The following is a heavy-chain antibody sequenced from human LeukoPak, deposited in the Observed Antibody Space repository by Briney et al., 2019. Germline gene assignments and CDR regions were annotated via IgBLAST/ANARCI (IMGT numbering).Heavy chain of an antibody. Sequence: PGGSLRLSCAASGFTFSSYWMSWVRQAPGKGLEWVANIKQDGIEKYYLDSVKGRFTISRDNAKNSVYLQMNSLRVEDTAAYYCGRGWAVDFWGQGTLVTVSS. D-gene: IGHD5-24*01. CDR2: IKQDGIEK. CDR1: GFTFSSYW. CDR3: GRGWAVDF. J-gene: IGHJ4*02. V-gene: IGHV3-7*01.